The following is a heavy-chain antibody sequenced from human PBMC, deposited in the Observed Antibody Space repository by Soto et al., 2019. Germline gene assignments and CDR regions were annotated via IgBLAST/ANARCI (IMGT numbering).Heavy chain of an antibody. CDR2: INHNRGGT. V-gene: IGHV1-2*02. D-gene: IGHD2-2*01. CDR3: ARGKAIDAEMYNWFDA. CDR1: GHTFTGYY. J-gene: IGHJ5*02. Sequence: QVQPVQSGAEVKKPGASVKISCKASGHTFTGYYIHWVRQSPGQGLEWMGWINHNRGGTNYGQKLQGRVTMTRDTASIAVYMEMTRLRSADTAVYYWARGKAIDAEMYNWFDAWGQGTMVTVSS.